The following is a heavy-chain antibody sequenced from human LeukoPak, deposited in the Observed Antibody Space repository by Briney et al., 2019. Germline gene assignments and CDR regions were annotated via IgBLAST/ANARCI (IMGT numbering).Heavy chain of an antibody. V-gene: IGHV3-21*01. CDR1: GFDFNRYT. Sequence: PGGSLRLSCAASGFDFNRYTMNWVRQAPGKGPEWVSSITSSSSYIYYADSVKGRFTISRDNSKNTLYLQMNSLRAEDTAVYYCARGGRLAAFDYWGQGTLVTVSS. CDR3: ARGGRLAAFDY. J-gene: IGHJ4*02. D-gene: IGHD3-22*01. CDR2: ITSSSSYI.